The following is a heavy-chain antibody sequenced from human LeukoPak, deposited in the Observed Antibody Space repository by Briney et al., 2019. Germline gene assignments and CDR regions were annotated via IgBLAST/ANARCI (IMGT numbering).Heavy chain of an antibody. CDR2: IKEDGSEK. D-gene: IGHD3-22*01. J-gene: IGHJ4*02. CDR3: ARNYYYDKKDSYRHSDS. CDR1: KFTFSLYW. V-gene: IGHV3-7*01. Sequence: GGSLRLSCAASKFTFSLYWMTWVRQAPGKGLEWVANIKEDGSEKNYLDSVKGRFTVSRDNAKNLLYLQMNNLRAEDTAVYYCARNYYYDKKDSYRHSDSGGRGTLVTVSS.